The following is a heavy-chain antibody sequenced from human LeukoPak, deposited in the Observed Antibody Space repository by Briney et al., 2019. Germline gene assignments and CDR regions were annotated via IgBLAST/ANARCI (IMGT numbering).Heavy chain of an antibody. CDR1: GFTVSSNY. Sequence: GGSLRLSCAASGFTVSSNYMSRVRQAPGKGLEWVSAISGSGGSTYYADSVKGRFTISRDNSKNTLYLQMNSLRAEDTAVYYCASITGTTFDYWGQGTLVTVSS. CDR3: ASITGTTFDY. V-gene: IGHV3-23*01. CDR2: ISGSGGST. D-gene: IGHD1-7*01. J-gene: IGHJ4*02.